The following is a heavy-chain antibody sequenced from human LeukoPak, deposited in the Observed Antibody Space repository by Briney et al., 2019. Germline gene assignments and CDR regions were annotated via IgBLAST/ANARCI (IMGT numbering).Heavy chain of an antibody. V-gene: IGHV4-4*07. CDR2: IYTSGST. J-gene: IGHJ4*02. CDR1: GVSIGRYY. Sequence: SETLSLTCTVSGVSIGRYYWSWIRQPAGKGLERIGRIYTSGSTNYSPSFKSRVTMSEDTSKNQLSLRLSSVTAADTAVYYCARDVIYDSSDYLDFWGQGILVTVSS. D-gene: IGHD3-22*01. CDR3: ARDVIYDSSDYLDF.